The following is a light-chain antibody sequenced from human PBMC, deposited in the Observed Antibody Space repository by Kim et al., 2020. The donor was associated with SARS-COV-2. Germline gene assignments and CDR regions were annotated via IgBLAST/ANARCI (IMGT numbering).Light chain of an antibody. CDR3: LQHNTYPIA. CDR1: QDIRND. V-gene: IGKV1-17*01. J-gene: IGKJ5*01. CDR2: GAS. Sequence: DIQMTQSPSSLSASVGDRVTITCRASQDIRNDLGWYQQNPGRAPKRLIYGASSLQSGVPSRFSGSGSGTEFTLTISSLQPEDFATYFCLQHNTYPIAFGQRTRLEI.